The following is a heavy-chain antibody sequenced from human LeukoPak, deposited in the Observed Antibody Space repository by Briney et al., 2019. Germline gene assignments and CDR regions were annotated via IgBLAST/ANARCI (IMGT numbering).Heavy chain of an antibody. CDR2: IYPGDSDT. CDR1: GYSISSGYY. D-gene: IGHD1-26*01. CDR3: ARLRRAGELRYNWFDP. V-gene: IGHV5-51*01. Sequence: ETLSLTCAVSGYSISSGYYWGWIRQPPGKGLEWMGIIYPGDSDTRYSPSFQGQVTISADKSISTAYLQWSSLKASDTAMYYCARLRRAGELRYNWFDPWGQGTLVTVSS. J-gene: IGHJ5*02.